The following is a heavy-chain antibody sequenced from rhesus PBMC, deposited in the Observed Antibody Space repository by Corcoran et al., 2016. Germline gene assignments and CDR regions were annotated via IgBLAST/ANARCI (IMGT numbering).Heavy chain of an antibody. D-gene: IGHD6-13*01. Sequence: QVQLQESGPGLVKPSETLSLTCAVSGYSISSGYVWGWIRQPPGTGLGWIGQIYGGSRSPSYHPPLKRRGTVSKDPSKNPFSLKLSSVTAADTAVYYCAGGDSSWSDWYFDIWGPGTPITISS. V-gene: IGHV4-127*01. CDR2: IYGGSRSP. J-gene: IGHJ2*01. CDR1: GYSISSGYV. CDR3: AGGDSSWSDWYFDI.